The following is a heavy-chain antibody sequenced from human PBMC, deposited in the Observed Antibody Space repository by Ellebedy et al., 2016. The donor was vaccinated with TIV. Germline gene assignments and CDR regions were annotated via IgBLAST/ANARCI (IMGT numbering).Heavy chain of an antibody. CDR2: IYYSGST. Sequence: MPSETLSLTCTVSGGSISSYYWSWIRQPPGKGLEWIGYIYYSGSTNYNPSLKSRVTISVDTSKNQSSLKLSSVTAADTAVYYCARTPGRPGDWLASIGMDVWGQGTTVTVSS. J-gene: IGHJ6*02. V-gene: IGHV4-59*01. D-gene: IGHD3-9*01. CDR1: GGSISSYY. CDR3: ARTPGRPGDWLASIGMDV.